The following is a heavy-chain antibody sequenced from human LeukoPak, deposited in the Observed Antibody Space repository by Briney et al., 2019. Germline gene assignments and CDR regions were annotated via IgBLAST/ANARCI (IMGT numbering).Heavy chain of an antibody. V-gene: IGHV3-7*01. CDR1: GFTFSSYW. Sequence: PGGSLRLSCAASGFTFSSYWMSWVRQAPGKGLEWVANMNQVGSEKYYVDSVRGRFTISRDNAKNSLYLQMSSLRVEDTAVYYCARGGSIGGQGTLVTVSS. CDR2: MNQVGSEK. J-gene: IGHJ4*02. D-gene: IGHD1-26*01. CDR3: ARGGSI.